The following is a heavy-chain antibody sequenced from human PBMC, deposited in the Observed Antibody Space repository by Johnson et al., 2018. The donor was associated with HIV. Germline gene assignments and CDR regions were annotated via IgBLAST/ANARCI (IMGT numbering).Heavy chain of an antibody. J-gene: IGHJ3*02. CDR1: GFTFSSYG. D-gene: IGHD3-3*01. Sequence: VQLVESGGGVVQPGRSLRLSCAASGFTFSSYGMHWVRKAPGKGLEWVAVISYDGSNKYYADSVKGRFTISRDNSKNTLYLQMTRLRAEDTAVHYCAKAGGPYYDFWSGIHAFDIWGQGTMVTVSS. V-gene: IGHV3-30*18. CDR3: AKAGGPYYDFWSGIHAFDI. CDR2: ISYDGSNK.